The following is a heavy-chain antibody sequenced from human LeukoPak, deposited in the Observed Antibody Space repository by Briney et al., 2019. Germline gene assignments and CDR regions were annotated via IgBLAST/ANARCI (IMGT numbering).Heavy chain of an antibody. J-gene: IGHJ3*02. Sequence: KTSETLSLTCTVSGGSISSSSNYWGWIRQPPGKGLEWIGSIHYSGTTYYHPSLQSRLTISVDTSKNQFSLKVTSVTAADTALYYCARQRDTASVGAFDIWGQGTLVTVSS. D-gene: IGHD5-18*01. V-gene: IGHV4-39*01. CDR1: GGSISSSSNY. CDR3: ARQRDTASVGAFDI. CDR2: IHYSGTT.